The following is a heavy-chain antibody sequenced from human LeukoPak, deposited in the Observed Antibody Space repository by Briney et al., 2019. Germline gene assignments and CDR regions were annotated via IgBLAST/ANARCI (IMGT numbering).Heavy chain of an antibody. J-gene: IGHJ4*02. Sequence: GGSLRLSCAASGFIFSGYWMSWVRQAPGKGLEWVANIKQDGGDKNYVDSVKGRFTISRDNVKNSLYLQLNSLRAEDTALYYCAKDSSGWYQPSFDYWGQGTLVTVSS. D-gene: IGHD6-19*01. CDR2: IKQDGGDK. CDR1: GFIFSGYW. V-gene: IGHV3-7*03. CDR3: AKDSSGWYQPSFDY.